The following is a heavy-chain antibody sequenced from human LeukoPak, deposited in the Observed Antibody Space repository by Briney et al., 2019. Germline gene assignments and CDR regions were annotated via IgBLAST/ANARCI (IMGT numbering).Heavy chain of an antibody. D-gene: IGHD4-11*01. J-gene: IGHJ3*02. CDR3: AKTSIYSNYVPAFDI. Sequence: PSETLSLTCTVSGGSISSSSYYWGWIRQPPGKGLEWIGSIYYSGSTHYNPSLKSRVTISVDTSKNQFSLKLSSVTAADTAVYYCAKTSIYSNYVPAFDIWGQGTMVTVSS. CDR1: GGSISSSSYY. CDR2: IYYSGST. V-gene: IGHV4-39*01.